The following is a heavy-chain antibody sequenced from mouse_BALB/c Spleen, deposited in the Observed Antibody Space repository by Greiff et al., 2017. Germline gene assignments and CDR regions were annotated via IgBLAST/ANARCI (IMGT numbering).Heavy chain of an antibody. CDR3: ARGRYDYYAMDY. J-gene: IGHJ4*01. Sequence: DVQLQESGGGLVKPGGSLKLSCAASGFTFSSYAMSWVRQTPEKRLEWVASISSGGSTYYPDSVKGRFTISRDNARNILYLQMSSLRSEDTAMYYCARGRYDYYAMDYWGQGTSVTVAS. CDR2: ISSGGST. CDR1: GFTFSSYA. V-gene: IGHV5-6-5*01. D-gene: IGHD1-1*02.